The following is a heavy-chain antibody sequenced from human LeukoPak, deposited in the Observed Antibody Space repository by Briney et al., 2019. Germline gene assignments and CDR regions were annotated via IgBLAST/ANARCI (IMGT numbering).Heavy chain of an antibody. CDR1: GFTFSSYV. CDR2: IRYDGSSK. V-gene: IGHV3-30*02. J-gene: IGHJ6*04. Sequence: GGSLRLSCAASGFTFSSYVMNWVRQAPGKGLEWVTFIRYDGSSKSYADSVRGRFTISRDNSKNTLYLQMNGLRAEDSAVYYCAELGITMIGGVWGKGTTVTISS. CDR3: AELGITMIGGV. D-gene: IGHD3-10*02.